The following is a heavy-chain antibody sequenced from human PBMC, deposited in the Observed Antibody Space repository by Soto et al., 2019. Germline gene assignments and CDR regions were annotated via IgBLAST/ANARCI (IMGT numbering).Heavy chain of an antibody. CDR2: INHSGST. Sequence: SETLSLTCAVYGGSFSGYYWSWIRQPPGKGLEWIGEINHSGSTNYNPSLKRRVTISVDTSKNQFSLKLSSVTAADTAVYYCASGYYDFWSGYPNWFDPWGQGTLVTVSS. V-gene: IGHV4-34*01. J-gene: IGHJ5*02. CDR1: GGSFSGYY. D-gene: IGHD3-3*01. CDR3: ASGYYDFWSGYPNWFDP.